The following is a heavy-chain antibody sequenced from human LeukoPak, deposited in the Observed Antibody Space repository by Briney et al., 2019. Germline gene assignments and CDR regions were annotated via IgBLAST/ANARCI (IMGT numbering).Heavy chain of an antibody. CDR1: GFTFSDYY. V-gene: IGHV3-11*05. CDR3: ARASFEGVLRYFDWLLSY. CDR2: ISSSSSYT. J-gene: IGHJ4*02. Sequence: PGRSLRLSCAASGFTFSDYYMSWIRQAPGKGLEWVSYISSSSSYTNYADSVKGRFTISRDNAKNSLYLQMNSLRAEDTAVYYCARASFEGVLRYFDWLLSYWGQGTLVTVSS. D-gene: IGHD3-9*01.